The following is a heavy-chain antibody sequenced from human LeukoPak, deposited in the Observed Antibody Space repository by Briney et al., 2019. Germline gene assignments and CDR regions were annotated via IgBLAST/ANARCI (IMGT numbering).Heavy chain of an antibody. Sequence: SETLSLTCTVSGGSISSYYWSWIRQPPGKGLEWMGNIYYSGSTNYNSSLKSRVTISVDTSKNQISLKLRSVTAADTAVYYCGRTGVIPAAHFDYWGQGTLVTVSS. J-gene: IGHJ4*02. CDR2: IYYSGST. CDR3: GRTGVIPAAHFDY. CDR1: GGSISSYY. D-gene: IGHD2-2*01. V-gene: IGHV4-59*08.